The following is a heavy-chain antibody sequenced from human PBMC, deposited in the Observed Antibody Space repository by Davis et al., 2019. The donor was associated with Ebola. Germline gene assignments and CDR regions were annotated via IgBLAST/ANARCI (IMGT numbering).Heavy chain of an antibody. Sequence: GGSLRLSCAASGFTFSGSAMHWVRQASGKGLEWVGRIRSKANSYATAYAASVKGRFTISRDDSKNTAYLQMNSLKTEDTAVYYCTSRGAGGYDFWSGYYVYGMDVWGQGTTVTVSS. V-gene: IGHV3-73*01. D-gene: IGHD3-3*01. CDR1: GFTFSGSA. CDR3: TSRGAGGYDFWSGYYVYGMDV. CDR2: IRSKANSYAT. J-gene: IGHJ6*02.